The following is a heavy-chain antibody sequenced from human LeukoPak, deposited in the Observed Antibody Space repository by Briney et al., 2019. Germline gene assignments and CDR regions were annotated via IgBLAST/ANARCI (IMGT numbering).Heavy chain of an antibody. V-gene: IGHV4-39*07. Sequence: SETLSLTCTVSGGSISSSSYYWGWIRQPPGKGLEWIGSIYYSGSTYYNPSLKSRVTISVDTSKNQFSLKLSSVTAADTAVYYCARGVRGVITGYYYYYMDVWGKGTTVTISS. CDR2: IYYSGST. CDR1: GGSISSSSYY. CDR3: ARGVRGVITGYYYYYMDV. D-gene: IGHD3-10*01. J-gene: IGHJ6*03.